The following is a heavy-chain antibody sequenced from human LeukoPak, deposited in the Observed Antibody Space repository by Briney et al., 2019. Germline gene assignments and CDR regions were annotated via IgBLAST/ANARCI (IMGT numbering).Heavy chain of an antibody. D-gene: IGHD5-24*01. J-gene: IGHJ4*02. V-gene: IGHV4-34*01. CDR2: INHSGST. CDR3: ARVDGDGYNIPDY. Sequence: SETLSLTCAVYGGSFSTYYWSWVRQPPGKGLEWIGEINHSGSTNYNPSLKSRVTISANTSKGQFSLKLTSVTAADTAVYYCARVDGDGYNIPDYWGQGTLVTVSS. CDR1: GGSFSTYY.